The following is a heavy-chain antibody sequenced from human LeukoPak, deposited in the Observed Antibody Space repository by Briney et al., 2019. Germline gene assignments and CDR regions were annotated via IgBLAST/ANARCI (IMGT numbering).Heavy chain of an antibody. J-gene: IGHJ4*02. CDR1: GFTFTSYS. Sequence: GGSLRLSCAASGFTFTSYSMNWVRQAPGKGLEWVSTISGGGGSTYYADSVKGRFTISRDNSKNTLYLQVNSLRAEDTAVYYCAKDLIAAAGPDYWGQGTLVTVSS. D-gene: IGHD6-13*01. V-gene: IGHV3-23*01. CDR2: ISGGGGST. CDR3: AKDLIAAAGPDY.